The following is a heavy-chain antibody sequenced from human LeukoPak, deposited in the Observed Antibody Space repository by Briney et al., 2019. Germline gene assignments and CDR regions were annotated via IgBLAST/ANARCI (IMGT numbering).Heavy chain of an antibody. CDR2: LSSSADTT. J-gene: IGHJ4*02. CDR1: GFTFANYG. D-gene: IGHD3-22*01. Sequence: PGGSLRLSCAASGFTFANYGMSWVRQAPGKGLEWVSSLSSSADTTYYADSARGRFTISRDNSKNTLYLQIDSLRAEDTAVYYCAKHLAPYDSSGYYRRFDYWGQGTLVTVSS. V-gene: IGHV3-23*01. CDR3: AKHLAPYDSSGYYRRFDY.